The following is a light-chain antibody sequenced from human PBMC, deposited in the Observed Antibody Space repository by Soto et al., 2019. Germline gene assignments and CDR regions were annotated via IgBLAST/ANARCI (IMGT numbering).Light chain of an antibody. CDR1: QGISSY. V-gene: IGKV1-39*01. CDR3: QQTYSTRWT. Sequence: IRMTESPSSFSASTGARVTITCRASQGISSYLNWYKHKRGKAPKLLSYAASSLHSGVPSRFTGSGSGTDFTLTISSLQPEDFETYYCQQTYSTRWTFGQGTKVDIK. J-gene: IGKJ1*01. CDR2: AAS.